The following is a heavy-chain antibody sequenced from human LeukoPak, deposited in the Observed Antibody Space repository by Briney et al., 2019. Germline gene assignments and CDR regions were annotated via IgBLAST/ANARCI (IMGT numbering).Heavy chain of an antibody. V-gene: IGHV4-61*01. CDR3: ARDVRGDYGDTDWYFDL. CDR2: IYDSGST. CDR1: GGSVSSGSYY. Sequence: KPSETLSLTCTVSGGSVSSGSYYWSWIRHPPGKELDGIGYIYDSGSTNYNPYLRTRITIAMDTSKDQFPLRLGSVTAADAALYYCARDVRGDYGDTDWYFDLWGRGPLVTVSS. D-gene: IGHD4-17*01. J-gene: IGHJ2*01.